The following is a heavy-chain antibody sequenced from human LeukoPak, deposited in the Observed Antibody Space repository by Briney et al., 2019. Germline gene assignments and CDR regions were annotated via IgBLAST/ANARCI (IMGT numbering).Heavy chain of an antibody. CDR1: GFTFSSYS. D-gene: IGHD4-17*01. CDR3: ARYNGDYDAFDI. J-gene: IGHJ3*02. Sequence: GGSLRLSCAASGFTFSSYSMNWVRQAPGKGLEWVSYISSSSSTIYYADSVKGRFTISRDNSKNTLYLQMNSLRAEDTAVYYCARYNGDYDAFDIWGQGTMVAVSS. V-gene: IGHV3-48*01. CDR2: ISSSSSTI.